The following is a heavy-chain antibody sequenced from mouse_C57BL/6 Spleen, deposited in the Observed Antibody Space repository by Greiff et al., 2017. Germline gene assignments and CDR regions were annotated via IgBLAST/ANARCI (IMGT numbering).Heavy chain of an antibody. CDR3: ASFPVDYDYGSWYFDV. Sequence: EVQLQQSVAELVRPGASVKLSCTASGFNIKNTYMHWVKQRPEQGLEWIGRIDPANGNTKYAPKFQGKATITADTSSNTAYLQLSSLTSEDTAIYYCASFPVDYDYGSWYFDVWGTGTTVTVSS. V-gene: IGHV14-3*01. J-gene: IGHJ1*03. CDR1: GFNIKNTY. D-gene: IGHD2-4*01. CDR2: IDPANGNT.